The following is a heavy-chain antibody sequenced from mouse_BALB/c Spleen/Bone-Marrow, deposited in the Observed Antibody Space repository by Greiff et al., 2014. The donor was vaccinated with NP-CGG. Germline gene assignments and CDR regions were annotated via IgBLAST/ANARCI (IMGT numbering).Heavy chain of an antibody. Sequence: VQLQQSGAEFVKPGASVKLSCKASGYTFTSYWMHWVKQRPGQGLEWIGEIDTSDSYTNYNQKFKGKATLTVDKSSSTAYMQLSSLTSEDSAVYYCARRELGLRWFTYWGQGTLVTVSA. J-gene: IGHJ3*01. CDR2: IDTSDSYT. D-gene: IGHD3-1*01. CDR3: ARRELGLRWFTY. V-gene: IGHV1-69*02. CDR1: GYTFTSYW.